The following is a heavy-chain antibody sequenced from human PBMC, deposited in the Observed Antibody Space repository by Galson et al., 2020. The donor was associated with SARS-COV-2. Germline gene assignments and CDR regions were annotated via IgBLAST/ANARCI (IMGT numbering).Heavy chain of an antibody. J-gene: IGHJ4*02. Sequence: SETLSLTCAVYGGSFSGYYWSWIRQPPGKGLEWIGEINHSGSTNYNPSLKSRVTISVDTSKNQFSLKLSSVTAADTAVYYCARVRGDDYGDYWGQGTLVTVSS. CDR1: GGSFSGYY. CDR2: INHSGST. CDR3: ARVRGDDYGDY. V-gene: IGHV4-34*01. D-gene: IGHD3-16*01.